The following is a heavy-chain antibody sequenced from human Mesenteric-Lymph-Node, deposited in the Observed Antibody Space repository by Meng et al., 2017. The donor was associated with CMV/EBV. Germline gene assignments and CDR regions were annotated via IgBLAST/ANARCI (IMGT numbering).Heavy chain of an antibody. CDR3: ARCGMVVLLGIYFDL. CDR2: IHPSGNT. D-gene: IGHD2-2*01. J-gene: IGHJ4*02. Sequence: SETLSPTCNVPGYSISTGQYWGWIRQSPGKGLEWIASIHPSGNTYYNPSLKSRITMSIDTSKNQFSLELTSVTAADTALYYCARCGMVVLLGIYFDLWGQGTLVTVSS. CDR1: GYSISTGQY. V-gene: IGHV4-38-2*02.